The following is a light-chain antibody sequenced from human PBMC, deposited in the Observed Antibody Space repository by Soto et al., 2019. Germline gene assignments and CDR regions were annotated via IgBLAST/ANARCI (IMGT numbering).Light chain of an antibody. CDR2: GAS. V-gene: IGKV3-20*01. J-gene: IGKJ1*01. Sequence: ESVLTQSPGTLSLSPGERATLSCRASQSVSSSYFAWYQQKPGQAPRLLIYGASSRATGIPDRFSGSGSGTDFTLTISRLEREDFAVYYCQQYGSSPWTFGPGTKVEIK. CDR1: QSVSSSY. CDR3: QQYGSSPWT.